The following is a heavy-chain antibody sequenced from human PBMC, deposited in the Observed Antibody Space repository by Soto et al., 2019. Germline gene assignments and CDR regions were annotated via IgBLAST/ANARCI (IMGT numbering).Heavy chain of an antibody. J-gene: IGHJ6*02. CDR2: ISAYNGNT. CDR3: ARDAAVAGNSYGMDV. D-gene: IGHD6-19*01. Sequence: GASVKVSCKASGHTFTSYGISWVRQAPGQGLEWMGWISAYNGNTNYAQSLQGRVTMTTDTSTSTAYMELRSLRSDDTAVYSCARDAAVAGNSYGMDVWGQGTTVTVSS. V-gene: IGHV1-18*04. CDR1: GHTFTSYG.